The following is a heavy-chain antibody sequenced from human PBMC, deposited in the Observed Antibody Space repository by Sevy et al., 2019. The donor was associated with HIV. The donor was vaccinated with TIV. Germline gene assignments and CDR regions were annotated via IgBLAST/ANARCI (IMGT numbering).Heavy chain of an antibody. Sequence: ASVKVSCKASGYTFTSYGISWVRQAPGQGLEWMGWISAYNGNTNYAQKLQGRVTMTIDTSTSTAYMELRSLRSDDTAVYYCARGYSSSWYHDWFDPWGQGTLVTVSS. CDR3: ARGYSSSWYHDWFDP. D-gene: IGHD6-13*01. V-gene: IGHV1-18*01. CDR1: GYTFTSYG. CDR2: ISAYNGNT. J-gene: IGHJ5*02.